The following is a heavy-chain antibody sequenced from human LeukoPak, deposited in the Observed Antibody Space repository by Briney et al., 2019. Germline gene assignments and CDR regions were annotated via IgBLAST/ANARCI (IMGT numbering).Heavy chain of an antibody. CDR2: MNLDGRGN. CDR1: GFTLNSYW. J-gene: IGHJ4*02. V-gene: IGHV3-74*01. Sequence: QAGGSLRLSCAASGFTLNSYWMHWVRQAPGKGLEWVSHMNLDGRGNSYADSVKGRFTISRDTAKNTVYLQMNSLRAEDSAVYYCATVFDYWGQGTLVTVSS. CDR3: ATVFDY.